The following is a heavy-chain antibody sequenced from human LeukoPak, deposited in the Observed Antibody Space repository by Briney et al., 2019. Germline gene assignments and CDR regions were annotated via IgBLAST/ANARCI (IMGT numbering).Heavy chain of an antibody. CDR3: ARTWAVGATQDNWFDP. CDR1: GGSISSSSYY. V-gene: IGHV4-39*01. D-gene: IGHD1-26*01. Sequence: SETLSLTCTVSGGSISSSSYYWGWIRQPPGKGLEWIGSIYYSGSTYYNPSLKSRVTISVDTSKNQFSLKLSSVTAADTAVYYCARTWAVGATQDNWFDPWGQGTLVTVSS. CDR2: IYYSGST. J-gene: IGHJ5*02.